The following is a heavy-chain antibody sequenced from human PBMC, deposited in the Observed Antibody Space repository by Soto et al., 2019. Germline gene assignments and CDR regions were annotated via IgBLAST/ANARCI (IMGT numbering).Heavy chain of an antibody. J-gene: IGHJ5*02. CDR2: IYYSGST. D-gene: IGHD1-20*01. Sequence: QVQLQESGPGLVKPSQTLSLTCTVSGGSISSGGYYWSWIRQHPGKGLEWIGYIYYSGSTYYNPSLKSRVTISGDTAKNQCSLKLSSVTAADTAVYYCARVGGINWFDPWGQGTLVTVSS. CDR3: ARVGGINWFDP. V-gene: IGHV4-31*03. CDR1: GGSISSGGYY.